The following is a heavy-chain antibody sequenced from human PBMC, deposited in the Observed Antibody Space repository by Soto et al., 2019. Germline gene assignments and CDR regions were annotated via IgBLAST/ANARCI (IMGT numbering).Heavy chain of an antibody. CDR2: FDPEDGET. D-gene: IGHD3-9*01. CDR1: GYTLTELS. CDR3: ATKRRGYDILTGVYGVVGFDY. V-gene: IGHV1-24*01. Sequence: ASVKVSCKVSGYTLTELSMHWVRQAPGKGLEWMGGFDPEDGETIYAQKFQGRVTMTEDTSTDTAYMELSSLRSEDTAVYYCATKRRGYDILTGVYGVVGFDYWGQGTLVTVSS. J-gene: IGHJ4*02.